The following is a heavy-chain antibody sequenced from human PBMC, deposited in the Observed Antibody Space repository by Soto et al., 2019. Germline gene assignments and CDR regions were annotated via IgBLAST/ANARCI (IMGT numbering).Heavy chain of an antibody. J-gene: IGHJ6*03. D-gene: IGHD3-3*01. CDR1: GGSISSYY. V-gene: IGHV4-59*08. Sequence: SETLSLTCTVSGGSISSYYWSWIRQPPGKGLEWIGYIYYSGSTNYNPSLKSRVTISVDTSKNQFSLKLSSVTAADTAVYYCARRVGVVIMADYYYYMDVWGKGTTVTVSS. CDR3: ARRVGVVIMADYYYYMDV. CDR2: IYYSGST.